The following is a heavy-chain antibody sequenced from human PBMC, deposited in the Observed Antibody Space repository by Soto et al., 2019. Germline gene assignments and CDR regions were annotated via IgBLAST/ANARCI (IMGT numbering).Heavy chain of an antibody. CDR2: IDPDGRVG. Sequence: EGQLLGSGGGLVQPGGSLRLSCAASGLRFSTYWMNWVRQPPGMGLEWVANIDPDGRVGTYVDSVKGRFTTSRDNAMNSVYLQMNSLRADDTAMYFCAGWGEHDANVWGQGILVTVSA. D-gene: IGHD7-27*01. J-gene: IGHJ4*02. CDR3: AGWGEHDANV. CDR1: GLRFSTYW. V-gene: IGHV3-7*03.